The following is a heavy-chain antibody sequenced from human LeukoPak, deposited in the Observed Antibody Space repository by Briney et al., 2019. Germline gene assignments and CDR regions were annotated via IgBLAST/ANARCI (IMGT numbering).Heavy chain of an antibody. CDR3: ARIRDGYNDAYDI. J-gene: IGHJ3*02. D-gene: IGHD5-24*01. CDR1: GYTFTSYY. Sequence: ASVKVSCKASGYTFTSYYMHWVRQAPGQGLEWMGIINPSGGSTNYAQNFQGRVTMTRGTSTSTVYMELSNLRSEDTAIYYCARIRDGYNDAYDIWGQGTVVTVPS. CDR2: INPSGGST. V-gene: IGHV1-46*01.